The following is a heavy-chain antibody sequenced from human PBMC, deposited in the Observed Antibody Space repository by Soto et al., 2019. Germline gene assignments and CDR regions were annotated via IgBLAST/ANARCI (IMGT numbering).Heavy chain of an antibody. CDR2: TNHSGNT. CDR3: ARRGTTETTTYYYGMDV. V-gene: IGHV4-34*01. J-gene: IGHJ6*02. Sequence: PSETLSLTCVVYGGSFSGSFWTWIRQPPGKGLEWIGETNHSGNTNYNPSLKRRVTISINTSKNQFSLKLSSVTAADTAVYYCARRGTTETTTYYYGMDVWGQGTTVTVSS. D-gene: IGHD1-1*01. CDR1: GGSFSGSF.